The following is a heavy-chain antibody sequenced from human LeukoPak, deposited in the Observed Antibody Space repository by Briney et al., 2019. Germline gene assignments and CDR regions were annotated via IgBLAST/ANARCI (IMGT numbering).Heavy chain of an antibody. CDR2: ISPNSDNI. CDR3: AKDGGPNYDSSGYYSDDAFDI. V-gene: IGHV3-11*05. D-gene: IGHD3-22*01. CDR1: GFSFRDRY. Sequence: GGSLRLSCAATGFSFRDRYMSWIRQAPGKGMEWVAYISPNSDNIHYADSVRGRFTISRDNSKNTLYLQMNSLRADDTAIYYCAKDGGPNYDSSGYYSDDAFDIWGQGTMVTVSS. J-gene: IGHJ3*02.